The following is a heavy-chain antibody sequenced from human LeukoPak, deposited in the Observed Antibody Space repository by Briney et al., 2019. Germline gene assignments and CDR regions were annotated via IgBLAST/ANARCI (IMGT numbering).Heavy chain of an antibody. CDR3: AKLGISDGIDY. CDR2: ITGSGGST. J-gene: IGHJ4*02. CDR1: GFTFSSHA. Sequence: PGGSLILSCAASGFTFSSHAMTWVRQAPGKGLEWGSSITGSGGSTFYAASVKGRFTISRDNSKNTLYLQMNSLRAEDTAVYYCAKLGISDGIDYWGQGTLVTVSS. V-gene: IGHV3-23*01. D-gene: IGHD1-14*01.